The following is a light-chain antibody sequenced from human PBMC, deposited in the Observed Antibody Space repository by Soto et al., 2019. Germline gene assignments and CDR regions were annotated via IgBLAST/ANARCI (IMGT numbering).Light chain of an antibody. Sequence: EIVLTQSPATLSLSPGERATLSCRASQSVSTYLAWYQQKPGQAPRLLIYDSSNRATGVPGRFSGSGSGTDFTLTISSLEPEDFAVYYCQQYNNLPKTFGQGTKVDIK. CDR3: QQYNNLPKT. CDR1: QSVSTY. V-gene: IGKV3-11*01. J-gene: IGKJ1*01. CDR2: DSS.